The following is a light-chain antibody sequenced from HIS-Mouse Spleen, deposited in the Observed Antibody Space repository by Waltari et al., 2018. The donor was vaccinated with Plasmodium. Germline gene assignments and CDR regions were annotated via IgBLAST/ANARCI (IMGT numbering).Light chain of an antibody. Sequence: EIVMTQSPATLSVSPGERATLSCRARQNVSSNLTWYQQKPGQAPRLLIYGASTRATGIPARFSGSGSGTEFTLTISSLQSEDFAVYYCQQYNNWSFTFGPGTKVDIK. V-gene: IGKV3-15*01. CDR3: QQYNNWSFT. CDR1: QNVSSN. J-gene: IGKJ3*01. CDR2: GAS.